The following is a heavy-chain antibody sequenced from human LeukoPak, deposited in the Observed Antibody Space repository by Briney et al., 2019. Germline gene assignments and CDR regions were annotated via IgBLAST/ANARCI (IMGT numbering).Heavy chain of an antibody. CDR3: ARVGNSGSYFSPFDY. Sequence: GGSLRLSCAASGFIFSDYYMSWLRQAPGKGLEWVSYISGSSRIYTNYADSVKGRFTISRDNAKNSLYLQMNSLRAEDTAVYYCARVGNSGSYFSPFDYWGQGTLVTVSS. J-gene: IGHJ4*02. V-gene: IGHV3-11*06. CDR1: GFIFSDYY. CDR2: ISGSSRIYT. D-gene: IGHD1-26*01.